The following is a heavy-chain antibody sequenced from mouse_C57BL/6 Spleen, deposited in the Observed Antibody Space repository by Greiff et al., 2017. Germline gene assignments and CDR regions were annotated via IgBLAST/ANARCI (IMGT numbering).Heavy chain of an antibody. D-gene: IGHD2-4*01. CDR2: FYPGSGSI. CDR3: ARHAYYDYDPYAMDY. CDR1: GYTFTEYT. J-gene: IGHJ4*01. Sequence: QVHVKQSGAELVKPGASVKLSCKASGYTFTEYTIHWVKQRSGQGLEWIGWFYPGSGSIKYNEKFKDKATLTADKSSSTVYMELSRLTSEDSAVYFCARHAYYDYDPYAMDYWGQGTSVTVSS. V-gene: IGHV1-62-2*01.